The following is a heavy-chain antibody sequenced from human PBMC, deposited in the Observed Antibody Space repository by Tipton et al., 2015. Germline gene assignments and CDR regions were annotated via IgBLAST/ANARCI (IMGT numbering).Heavy chain of an antibody. CDR3: VRSDWFDP. V-gene: IGHV3-74*03. Sequence: SLRLSCAASGFTFDDYAMHWVRQAPGKGLEWVSRNKYDGTTTTYADSVKGRFTISRDNAKNTLYLQMNSLRAEDTAMYYCVRSDWFDPWGQGTLVTVSS. J-gene: IGHJ5*02. CDR2: NKYDGTTT. CDR1: GFTFDDYA.